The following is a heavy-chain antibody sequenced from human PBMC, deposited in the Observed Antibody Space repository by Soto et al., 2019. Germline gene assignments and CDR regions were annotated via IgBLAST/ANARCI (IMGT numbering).Heavy chain of an antibody. D-gene: IGHD2-2*01. CDR3: ATPSRYSDIVVVPAAHDAFDI. CDR1: GYTFTSYG. J-gene: IGHJ3*02. V-gene: IGHV1-18*01. Sequence: ASVKVSCKASGYTFTSYGISWVRQAPGQGLEWMGWISAYNGNTNYAQKLQGRVTMTTDTSTSTAYMELRSLRSDDTAVYYCATPSRYSDIVVVPAAHDAFDIWGQGTMVTVSS. CDR2: ISAYNGNT.